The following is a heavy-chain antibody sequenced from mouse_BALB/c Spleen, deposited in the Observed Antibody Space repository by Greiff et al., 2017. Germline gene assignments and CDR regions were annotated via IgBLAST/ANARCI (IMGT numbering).Heavy chain of an antibody. J-gene: IGHJ4*01. V-gene: IGHV1-14*01. CDR1: GYTFTSYV. CDR3: ARSITTVVPYAMDY. D-gene: IGHD1-1*01. CDR2: INPYNDGT. Sequence: VQLKESGPELVKPGASVKMSCKASGYTFTSYVMHWVKQKPGQGLEWIGYINPYNDGTKYNEKFKGKATLTSDKSSSTAYMELSSLTSEDSAVYYCARSITTVVPYAMDYWGQGTSVTVSS.